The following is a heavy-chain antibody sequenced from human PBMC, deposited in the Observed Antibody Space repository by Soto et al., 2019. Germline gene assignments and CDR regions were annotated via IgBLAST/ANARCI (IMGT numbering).Heavy chain of an antibody. CDR1: GYTFTSYG. CDR3: ARESSSSCHDY. D-gene: IGHD6-13*01. Sequence: QVQLVQSGAEVKKPGASVKVSCKASGYTFTSYGISWVRQAPGQGLEWMGGISAYNGNTNYAQKHQGRVTMTTDTSTITAYMELRSLSSDVTAVYYCARESSSSCHDYWGQGTLVTVSS. J-gene: IGHJ4*02. V-gene: IGHV1-18*01. CDR2: ISAYNGNT.